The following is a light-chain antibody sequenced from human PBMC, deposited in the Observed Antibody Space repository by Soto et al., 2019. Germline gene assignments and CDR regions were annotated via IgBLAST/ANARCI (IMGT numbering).Light chain of an antibody. CDR3: ISYTDRQSYL. CDR2: AVS. CDR1: NSNIGAGYD. V-gene: IGLV1-40*01. Sequence: QSVLTQPPSVSGAPGQRVTISCTGSNSNIGAGYDVHWYQQLPGKSPKLMIYAVSDRPPGVSDRFSGSKSGITASLTISGLQTEDEADYYCISYTDRQSYLFGTGTKVTVL. J-gene: IGLJ1*01.